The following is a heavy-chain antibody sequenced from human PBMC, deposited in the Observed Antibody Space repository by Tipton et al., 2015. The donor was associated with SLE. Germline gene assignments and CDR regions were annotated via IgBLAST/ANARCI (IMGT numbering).Heavy chain of an antibody. D-gene: IGHD3-3*01. CDR1: GGSISSHY. CDR2: IYYSGST. V-gene: IGHV4-59*08. J-gene: IGHJ6*02. Sequence: TLSLTCTVSGGSISSHYWSWIRQPPGKGLEWIGYIYYSGSTNYNPSLKSRVTISVDTSKNQFSLKLSSVTAADTAVYYCARRFLEWQSNYYYGMDVWGQGTTVPVSS. CDR3: ARRFLEWQSNYYYGMDV.